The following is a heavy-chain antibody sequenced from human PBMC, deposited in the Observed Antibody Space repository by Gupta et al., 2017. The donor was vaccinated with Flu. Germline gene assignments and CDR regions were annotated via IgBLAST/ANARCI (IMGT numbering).Heavy chain of an antibody. Sequence: KGLEWVAVISYDGSNKYYADSVKGRFTISRDNSKNTLYLQMNSLRAEDTAVYYCAKVPHYYDSSGYYDYFDYWGQGTLVTVSS. V-gene: IGHV3-30*18. CDR2: ISYDGSNK. D-gene: IGHD3-22*01. J-gene: IGHJ4*02. CDR3: AKVPHYYDSSGYYDYFDY.